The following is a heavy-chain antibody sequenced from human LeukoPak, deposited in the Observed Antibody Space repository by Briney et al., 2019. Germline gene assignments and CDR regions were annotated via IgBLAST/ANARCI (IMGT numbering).Heavy chain of an antibody. CDR2: IYYSGST. D-gene: IGHD1-26*01. Sequence: PSETLSLTCTVSGGSISSYYWSWIRQPPGKGLEWTGYIYYSGSTNYNPSLKSRVTISVDTSKNQFSLKLSSVTAADTAVYYCARARGYSGSYPSYWGQGTLVTVSS. J-gene: IGHJ4*02. CDR3: ARARGYSGSYPSY. V-gene: IGHV4-59*12. CDR1: GGSISSYY.